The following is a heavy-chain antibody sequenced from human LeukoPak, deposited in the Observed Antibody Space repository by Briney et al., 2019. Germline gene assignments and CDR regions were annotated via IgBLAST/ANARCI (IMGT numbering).Heavy chain of an antibody. CDR2: ISGSGGST. J-gene: IGHJ5*02. CDR3: AGSRHYSGSWYYKFDP. Sequence: GGSLRLSCAASGFTFSSYAMSWVRQAPGKGLEWVSAISGSGGSTYYADSVKGRFTISRDNSKNTLYLQMNSLRAEDTAVYYCAGSRHYSGSWYYKFDPWGQGVLVTVSS. V-gene: IGHV3-23*01. D-gene: IGHD6-13*01. CDR1: GFTFSSYA.